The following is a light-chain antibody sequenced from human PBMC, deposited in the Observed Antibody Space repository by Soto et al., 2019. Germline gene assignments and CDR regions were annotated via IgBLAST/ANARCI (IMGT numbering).Light chain of an antibody. CDR3: SSYTSSRAYV. V-gene: IGLV2-14*01. CDR2: EVS. CDR1: SSDVGVYNY. Sequence: QSALTQPASVSGSPGQSISISCTGTSSDVGVYNYVSWYQQQSGKAPKLMIHEVSNRPSGVSNRFSGYKSGNTAYLTISGLQAEDEADYYCSSYTSSRAYVFGIGTKVTV. J-gene: IGLJ1*01.